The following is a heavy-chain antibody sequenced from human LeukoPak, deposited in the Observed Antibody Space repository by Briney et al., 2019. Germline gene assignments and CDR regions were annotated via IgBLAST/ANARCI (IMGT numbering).Heavy chain of an antibody. CDR3: ARVGEPHDY. CDR2: IYYSGST. Sequence: SETLSLTCTVSGGSISSSSYYWGWIRQPPGKGLEWIGSIYYSGSTYYNPSLESRVTISVDTSKNQFSLKLSSVTAADTAVYYCARVGEPHDYWGQGTLVTVSS. CDR1: GGSISSSSYY. V-gene: IGHV4-39*07. J-gene: IGHJ4*02. D-gene: IGHD1-14*01.